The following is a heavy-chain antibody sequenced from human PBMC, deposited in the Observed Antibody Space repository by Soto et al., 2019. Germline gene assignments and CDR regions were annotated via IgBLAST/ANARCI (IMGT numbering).Heavy chain of an antibody. CDR1: GGSISSYY. Sequence: PSETLSLTCTVSGGSISSYYWSWIRQPPGKGLEWIGYIYYSGSTNYNPSLKSRVTISVDTSKNQFSLKLSSVTAADTAVYYCASRVVAQGWFDAWGQGTLVTDSS. J-gene: IGHJ5*02. CDR2: IYYSGST. V-gene: IGHV4-59*01. CDR3: ASRVVAQGWFDA. D-gene: IGHD2-15*01.